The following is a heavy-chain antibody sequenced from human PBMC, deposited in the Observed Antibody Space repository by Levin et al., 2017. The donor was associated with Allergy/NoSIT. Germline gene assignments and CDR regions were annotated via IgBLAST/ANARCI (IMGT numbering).Heavy chain of an antibody. CDR2: ISGSSQTI. Sequence: LSLTCVASGFTFRTHSMDWVRQAPGKGLEWVSYISGSSQTIYYADSVKGRFTISRDNAKESLYLQMNSLRAEDTAVYYCARVAAAGNIDYWGQGTLVTVSS. CDR3: ARVAAAGNIDY. CDR1: GFTFRTHS. V-gene: IGHV3-48*04. J-gene: IGHJ4*02. D-gene: IGHD6-13*01.